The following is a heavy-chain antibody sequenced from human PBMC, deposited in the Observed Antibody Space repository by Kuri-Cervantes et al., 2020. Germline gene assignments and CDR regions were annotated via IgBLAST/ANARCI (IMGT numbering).Heavy chain of an antibody. D-gene: IGHD3-10*01. CDR2: MNPNGGDV. V-gene: IGHV1-8*02. J-gene: IGHJ4*02. CDR3: AKYYGSGSYYNPYGY. Sequence: ASVKVSCKASGYTFSTYDINWVRQGPGQGLEWIGWMNPNGGDVGYSQKFRGRVTMTRSNSIGTAYMELRGLTSEDTAVYYCAKYYGSGSYYNPYGYWGQGTLVTVSS. CDR1: GYTFSTYD.